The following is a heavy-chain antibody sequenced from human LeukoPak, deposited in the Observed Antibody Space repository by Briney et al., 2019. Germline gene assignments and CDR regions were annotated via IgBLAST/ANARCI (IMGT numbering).Heavy chain of an antibody. D-gene: IGHD3-22*01. CDR3: ARSSGYYYHLDY. V-gene: IGHV4-59*01. CDR2: IYYSGST. J-gene: IGHJ4*02. CDR1: GGSLSSYY. Sequence: PSETLSLTCTVSGGSLSSYYWSWIRQPPGKGLEWIGYIYYSGSTNYNPSLKSRVTISVDTSKNQFSLKLSSVTAADTAVYYCARSSGYYYHLDYWGQGTLVTVSS.